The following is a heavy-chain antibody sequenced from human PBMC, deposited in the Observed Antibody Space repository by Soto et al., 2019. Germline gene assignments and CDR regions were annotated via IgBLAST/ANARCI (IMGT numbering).Heavy chain of an antibody. CDR2: INAGNGNT. D-gene: IGHD3-16*01. CDR3: AMVDVYVTPSPQDV. Sequence: ASVKVSCKASGYTFTSYAMHWVRQAPGQRLEWMGWINAGNGNTKYSQKFQGRVTLTTDTSTSTAYMELRSLRSNDTAIYYCAMVDVYVTPSPQDVWGQGTTVTV. J-gene: IGHJ6*02. CDR1: GYTFTSYA. V-gene: IGHV1-3*01.